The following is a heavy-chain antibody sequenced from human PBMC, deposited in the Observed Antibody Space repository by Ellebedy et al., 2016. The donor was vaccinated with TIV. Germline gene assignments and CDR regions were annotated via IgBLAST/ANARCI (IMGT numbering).Heavy chain of an antibody. CDR1: GYTFASYG. D-gene: IGHD7-27*01. CDR3: ARTGIWGNAFDI. Sequence: AASVKVSCKASGYTFASYGVNWVRQAPGQGLEWMGWINTNSGNPTYAQAFTGRIVFSLDTSVSTAYLQISSLRAADSAVYYCARTGIWGNAFDIWGQGTMVTVSS. V-gene: IGHV7-4-1*02. J-gene: IGHJ3*02. CDR2: INTNSGNP.